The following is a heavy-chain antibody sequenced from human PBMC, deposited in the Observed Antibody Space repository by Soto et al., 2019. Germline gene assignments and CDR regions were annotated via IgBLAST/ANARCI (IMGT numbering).Heavy chain of an antibody. CDR2: VYYSGTT. CDR3: ARGAYGEYFDN. Sequence: PSETLSLTCTVSGDSISGSYCSWIRRPPGKGLEWLGYVYYSGTTDYNPSLKSRVTISLDTSKNQFSRRLNSVTAADTAVYYCARGAYGEYFDNWGQGTLVTVSS. CDR1: GDSISGSY. V-gene: IGHV4-59*01. D-gene: IGHD4-17*01. J-gene: IGHJ4*02.